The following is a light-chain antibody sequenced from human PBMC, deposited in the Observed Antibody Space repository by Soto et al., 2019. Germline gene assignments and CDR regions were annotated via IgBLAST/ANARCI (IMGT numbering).Light chain of an antibody. Sequence: QSALTQHPSASGSPGQSVTISCAGTSSDVGAYDYVYWYQQHTGKAPKLMISEVTQRPSGVPDRFSGSRSGNTASLTVSGLKADDEADYYCCSYAVTNKYVFGTGTKVTVL. V-gene: IGLV2-8*01. J-gene: IGLJ1*01. CDR3: CSYAVTNKYV. CDR1: SSDVGAYDY. CDR2: EVT.